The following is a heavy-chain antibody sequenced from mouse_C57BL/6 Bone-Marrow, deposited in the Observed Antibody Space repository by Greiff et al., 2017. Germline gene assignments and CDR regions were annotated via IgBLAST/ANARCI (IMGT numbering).Heavy chain of an antibody. V-gene: IGHV1-80*01. J-gene: IGHJ4*01. CDR3: ARDSYDYENYAMDY. CDR1: GYAFSSYW. Sequence: QVQLQQSGAELVKPGASVKISCKASGYAFSSYWMNWVKQRPGKGLEWIGQIYPGDGDTNYNGKFKGKATLTADKSSSTAYMQLSSLTSEDSAVYFCARDSYDYENYAMDYWGQGTSVTVSS. CDR2: IYPGDGDT. D-gene: IGHD2-4*01.